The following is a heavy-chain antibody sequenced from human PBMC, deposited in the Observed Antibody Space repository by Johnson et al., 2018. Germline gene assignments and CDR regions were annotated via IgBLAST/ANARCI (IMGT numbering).Heavy chain of an antibody. CDR1: GGTFSSYA. CDR3: ARDLYYGSSGYPRDEYFQH. V-gene: IGHV1-69*01. J-gene: IGHJ1*01. CDR2: IIPIFGTA. Sequence: VQLVESGAEVKKPGSSVKVSCKASGGTFSSYAISWVRQAPGQGLEWMGGIIPIFGTAKYAQKFQGRVTITADESTSTVYMELSSLRSEDTAVYYCARDLYYGSSGYPRDEYFQHWGQGTLVTVSS. D-gene: IGHD3-22*01.